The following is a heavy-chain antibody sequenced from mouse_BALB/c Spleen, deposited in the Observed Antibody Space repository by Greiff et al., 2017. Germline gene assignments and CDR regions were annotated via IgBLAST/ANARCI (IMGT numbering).Heavy chain of an antibody. CDR3: ARGRATAFDY. D-gene: IGHD3-1*01. CDR2: ISSGGST. V-gene: IGHV5-6-5*01. CDR1: GFTFSSYT. Sequence: EVKLVESGGGLVQPGGSLKLSCAASGFTFSSYTMSWVRQTPEKRLEWVAYISSGGSTYYPDSVKGRFTISRDNARNLLYLQMSSLRSEDTAMYYCARGRATAFDYWGQGTTLTVSS. J-gene: IGHJ2*01.